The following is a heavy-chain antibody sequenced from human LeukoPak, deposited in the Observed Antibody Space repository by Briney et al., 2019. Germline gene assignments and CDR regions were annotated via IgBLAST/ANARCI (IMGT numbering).Heavy chain of an antibody. V-gene: IGHV1-8*02. CDR2: MNPNSGYA. D-gene: IGHD3-10*01. CDR1: GYIFMSYD. CDR3: ARGEYYGSGSWGY. J-gene: IGHJ4*02. Sequence: ASVKVSCKASGYIFMSYDINWVPQAPGQGLEWMGWMNPNSGYAGFAQKFQGRVTSTRDTSTGTAYLELSSLRSEDTAVYFCARGEYYGSGSWGYWGQGTLVTVSS.